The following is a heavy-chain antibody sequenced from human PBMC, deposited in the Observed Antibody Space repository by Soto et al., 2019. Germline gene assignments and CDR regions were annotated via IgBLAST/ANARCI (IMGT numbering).Heavy chain of an antibody. D-gene: IGHD3-22*01. CDR1: GFTFISYA. Sequence: GGSLRLSCAASGFTFISYAMSWVRQAPGKGLEWVSAISGSGGSTYYADSVKGRFTISRDNSKNTLYLQMNSLRAEDTAVYYCAKDYYDSSGYYLAYAFDIWGQGTMVTVSS. J-gene: IGHJ3*02. CDR3: AKDYYDSSGYYLAYAFDI. CDR2: ISGSGGST. V-gene: IGHV3-23*01.